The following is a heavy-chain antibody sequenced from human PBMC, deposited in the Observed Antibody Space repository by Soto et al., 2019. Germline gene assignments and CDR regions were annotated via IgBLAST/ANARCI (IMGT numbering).Heavy chain of an antibody. D-gene: IGHD5-18*01. J-gene: IGHJ6*02. V-gene: IGHV5-10-1*01. CDR1: GYTFTSYY. CDR2: IDPSDSYT. Sequence: GESLKISCEGSGYTFTSYYITCARQLPWKGLEWMGRIDPSDSYTTYNPSFRGHVTISADKSIRTAYLQWSSLEASDSGMYYCARGDTAVVHKGADVWAQGTTVTVSS. CDR3: ARGDTAVVHKGADV.